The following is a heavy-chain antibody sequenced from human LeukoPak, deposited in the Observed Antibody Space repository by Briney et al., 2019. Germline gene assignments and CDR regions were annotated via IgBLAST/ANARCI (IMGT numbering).Heavy chain of an antibody. D-gene: IGHD2-2*01. CDR1: GGSVSSGSYY. CDR3: AREGPLPYYYYGMDV. J-gene: IGHJ6*02. V-gene: IGHV4-61*01. Sequence: KASETLSLTCTVSGGSVSSGSYYWSWIRQPPGKGLEWIGYIYYSGSTNYNPSLKSRVTISVDTSKNQFSLKLSSVTAADTAVYYCAREGPLPYYYYGMDVWGQGTMVTVSS. CDR2: IYYSGST.